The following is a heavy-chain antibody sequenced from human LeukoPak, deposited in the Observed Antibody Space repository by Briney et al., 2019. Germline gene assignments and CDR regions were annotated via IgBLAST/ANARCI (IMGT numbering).Heavy chain of an antibody. CDR3: ARSRWTAMVRQGTTGVYYFDY. CDR2: IYYSGST. Sequence: SETLSLTCTVSGGSISSSSYYWGWIRQPPGKGLEWIGSIYYSGSTYYNPSLKSRVTISVDTSKNQFSLKLSSVTAADTAVYYCARSRWTAMVRQGTTGVYYFDYWGQGTLVTVSS. J-gene: IGHJ4*02. D-gene: IGHD5-18*01. CDR1: GGSISSSSYY. V-gene: IGHV4-39*01.